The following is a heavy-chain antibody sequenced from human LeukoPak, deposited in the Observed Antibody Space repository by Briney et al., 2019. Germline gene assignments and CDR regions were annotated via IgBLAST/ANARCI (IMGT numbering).Heavy chain of an antibody. D-gene: IGHD3-22*01. CDR3: ASQYYDSSGYDAFDI. J-gene: IGHJ3*02. CDR1: GFTFSSYW. Sequence: SGGSLRLSCTASGFTFSSYWKHWVRQAPGKGLGWVSRINSDGSSTSYADSVKGRFTISRDNAKNTLYLQMNSLRAEDTAVYYCASQYYDSSGYDAFDIWGQGTMVTVSS. V-gene: IGHV3-74*01. CDR2: INSDGSST.